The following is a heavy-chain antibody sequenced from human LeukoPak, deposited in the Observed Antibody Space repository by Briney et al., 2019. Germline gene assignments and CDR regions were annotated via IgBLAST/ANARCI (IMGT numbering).Heavy chain of an antibody. D-gene: IGHD2-15*01. CDR3: ARQGAYCSGGSCYGEALDI. Sequence: GESLKISCKGSGYSFTSYWIGWVRQMPGKGLEWMGIIYPGDSDIRYSPSFQGQVTISADKSISTAYLQWSSLQASDTAMYYCARQGAYCSGGSCYGEALDIWGQGTMVTVSS. CDR2: IYPGDSDI. V-gene: IGHV5-51*01. CDR1: GYSFTSYW. J-gene: IGHJ3*02.